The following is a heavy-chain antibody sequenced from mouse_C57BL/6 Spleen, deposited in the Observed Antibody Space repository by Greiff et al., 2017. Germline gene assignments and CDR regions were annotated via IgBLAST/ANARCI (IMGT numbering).Heavy chain of an antibody. J-gene: IGHJ4*01. CDR2: ISSGGDYI. CDR1: GFTFSSYA. V-gene: IGHV5-9-1*02. Sequence: EVQRVESGEGLVKPGGSLKLSCAASGFTFSSYAMSWVRQTPEKRLEWVAYISSGGDYIYYADTVKGRFTISRDNARNTLYLQMSSLKSEDTAMYYCTRVDYYGSSPYYYAMDYWGQGTSVTVSS. CDR3: TRVDYYGSSPYYYAMDY. D-gene: IGHD1-1*01.